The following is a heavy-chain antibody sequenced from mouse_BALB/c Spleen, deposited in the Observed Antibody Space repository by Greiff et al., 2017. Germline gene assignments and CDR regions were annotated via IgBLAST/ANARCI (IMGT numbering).Heavy chain of an antibody. CDR2: ISDGGSYT. Sequence: EVKVVESGGGLVKPGGSLKLSRAAPGFTFSDYYMYWVRQTPEKRLEWVATISDGGSYTYYPDSVKGRFTISRDNAKNNLYLQMSSLKSEDTAMYYCARELHHWGQGTTLTVSS. D-gene: IGHD2-12*01. CDR1: GFTFSDYY. J-gene: IGHJ2*01. V-gene: IGHV5-4*02. CDR3: ARELHH.